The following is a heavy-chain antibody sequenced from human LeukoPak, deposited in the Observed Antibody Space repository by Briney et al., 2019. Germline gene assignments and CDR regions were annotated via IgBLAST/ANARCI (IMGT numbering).Heavy chain of an antibody. D-gene: IGHD1-26*01. CDR3: AKSGGYGLIDY. CDR1: GASISNKNYY. Sequence: PSETLSLSCTASGASISNKNYYWGWIRQPPGKGLEWIGNIYSSGSTYYNASLQSRVTISIDTSKNQFSLRLNSVTAADTAMYYCAKSGGYGLIDYWGQGTRVTVSS. V-gene: IGHV4-39*01. CDR2: IYSSGST. J-gene: IGHJ4*02.